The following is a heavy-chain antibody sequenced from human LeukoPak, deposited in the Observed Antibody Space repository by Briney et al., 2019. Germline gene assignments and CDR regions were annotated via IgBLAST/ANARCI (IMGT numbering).Heavy chain of an antibody. J-gene: IGHJ3*02. CDR2: IYYSGNT. CDR1: GGSISSSSYY. Sequence: SETLSLTCTVSGGSISSSSYYWGWIRQPPGKGLEWIGSIYYSGNTYYNPSLKSRVTISVDTSKNQFSLKLSSVTAADTAVYYCARHTVVTAPDAFDIWGQGTMVTVSS. V-gene: IGHV4-39*01. D-gene: IGHD2-21*02. CDR3: ARHTVVTAPDAFDI.